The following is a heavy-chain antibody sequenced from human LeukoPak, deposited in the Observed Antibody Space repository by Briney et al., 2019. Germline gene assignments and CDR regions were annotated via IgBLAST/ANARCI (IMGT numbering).Heavy chain of an antibody. J-gene: IGHJ4*02. D-gene: IGHD6-19*01. V-gene: IGHV3-11*04. CDR3: ARDLGADSSGWYLGWEFDY. CDR2: ISSSGSTI. CDR1: GFAFSDYY. Sequence: PGGSLRLSCAASGFAFSDYYMSWIRQAPGKGLEWVSYISSSGSTIYYADSVKGRFTISRDNAKNSLYLQMNSLRAEDTAVYYCARDLGADSSGWYLGWEFDYWGQGTLVTVSS.